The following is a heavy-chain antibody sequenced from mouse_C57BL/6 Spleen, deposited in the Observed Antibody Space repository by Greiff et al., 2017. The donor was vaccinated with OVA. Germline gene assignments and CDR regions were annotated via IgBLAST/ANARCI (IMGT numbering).Heavy chain of an antibody. D-gene: IGHD1-1*01. Sequence: VQLQQSGAELVRPGASVTLSCKASGYTFTDYEMHWVKQTPVHGLEWIGAIYPETGGTAYTQKFKGKAILTADKSSSTAYMELRSLTSEDSDVYYCTRYYSSSYLDYWGQGTTLTVSS. CDR3: TRYYSSSYLDY. CDR1: GYTFTDYE. CDR2: IYPETGGT. V-gene: IGHV1-15*01. J-gene: IGHJ2*01.